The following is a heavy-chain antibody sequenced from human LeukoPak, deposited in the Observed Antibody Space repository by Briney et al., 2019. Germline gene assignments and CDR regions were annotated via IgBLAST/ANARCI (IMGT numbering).Heavy chain of an antibody. J-gene: IGHJ4*02. CDR3: ARDRAGIVVVPAGANDY. Sequence: ASVKVSCKASGYTFTSYGISWVRQAPGQGLEWMGWISAYNGNTNYAQKLQGRVTMTTDTSTSTAYMELRSLRSDDTAVYYCARDRAGIVVVPAGANDYWGQGTLVTVSS. V-gene: IGHV1-18*01. CDR1: GYTFTSYG. D-gene: IGHD2-2*01. CDR2: ISAYNGNT.